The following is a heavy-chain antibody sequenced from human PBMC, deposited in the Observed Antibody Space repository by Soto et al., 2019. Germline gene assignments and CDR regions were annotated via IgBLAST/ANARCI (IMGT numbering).Heavy chain of an antibody. V-gene: IGHV1-18*04. J-gene: IGHJ4*02. CDR3: ARDERDSCSGGDCFYFYY. Sequence: QVQLVQSGGEVKKPGASVKVSCKASGYTFTNYGISWVRQAPGQGLEWLGWISTYNSNTNSATRLQVRLNMTKDTSTSTAYMELRSLTSDDTAVYYCARDERDSCSGGDCFYFYYWGQGTLVTVSS. D-gene: IGHD2-21*02. CDR2: ISTYNSNT. CDR1: GYTFTNYG.